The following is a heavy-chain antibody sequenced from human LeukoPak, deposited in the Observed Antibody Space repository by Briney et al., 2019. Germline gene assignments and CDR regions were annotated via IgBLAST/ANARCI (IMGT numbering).Heavy chain of an antibody. CDR3: ARSRGYSSGWYNGNYFDY. D-gene: IGHD6-19*01. J-gene: IGHJ4*02. CDR2: INHSGST. V-gene: IGHV4-34*01. Sequence: PSETLSLTCAVYGGSFSGYYWSWIRQPPGKGLEWIGEINHSGSTNYNPSLKSRVTISVDTSKNQFSLKLSSVTAADTAVYYCARSRGYSSGWYNGNYFDYWGQGTLVTVSS. CDR1: GGSFSGYY.